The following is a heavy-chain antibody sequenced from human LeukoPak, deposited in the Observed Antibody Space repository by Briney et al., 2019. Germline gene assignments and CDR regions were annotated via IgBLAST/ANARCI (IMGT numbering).Heavy chain of an antibody. D-gene: IGHD4-17*01. Sequence: ASVKVSCKASGYTFTTYDINWVRQATGQGLEWMGWMNPKSGNTGYAQKFQGRVTITRNTSINTDYMELSSLKSDDTAVYYCARGLGDYKPKNYFDYWGQGTLVTVSS. J-gene: IGHJ4*02. CDR2: MNPKSGNT. V-gene: IGHV1-8*03. CDR1: GYTFTTYD. CDR3: ARGLGDYKPKNYFDY.